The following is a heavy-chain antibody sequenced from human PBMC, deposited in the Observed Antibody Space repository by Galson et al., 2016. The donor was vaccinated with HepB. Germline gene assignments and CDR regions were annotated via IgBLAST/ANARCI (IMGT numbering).Heavy chain of an antibody. CDR2: IYSNGSI. V-gene: IGHV4-61*02. J-gene: IGHJ6*03. Sequence: TLSLTCTVSSGSISSGLYYWSWIRQPAGQGLEWIGRIYSNGSINYNPSLKSRVTISVDTSKNQFSLKLSSVTAAGTAVYYCARDSSIDTYSYYYMDVWGKGTTVTVSS. CDR3: ARDSSIDTYSYYYMDV. D-gene: IGHD1-26*01. CDR1: SGSISSGLYY.